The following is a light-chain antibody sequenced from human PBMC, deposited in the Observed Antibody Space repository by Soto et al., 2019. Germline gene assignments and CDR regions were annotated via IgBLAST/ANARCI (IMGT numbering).Light chain of an antibody. J-gene: IGKJ1*01. V-gene: IGKV3-20*01. CDR2: GAS. Sequence: EIVLTLSPGTLSLSPGEGATLSCRASQSVSSSYLAWYQQKPGQAPRLLIYGASSRATGIPDRFSGRGSGTAFTPTVSRLEPEDFAVYYCQQYNNWPWTFGKGTKGDIK. CDR1: QSVSSSY. CDR3: QQYNNWPWT.